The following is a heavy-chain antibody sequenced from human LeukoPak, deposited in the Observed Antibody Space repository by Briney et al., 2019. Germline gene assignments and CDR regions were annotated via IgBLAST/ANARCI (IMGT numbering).Heavy chain of an antibody. CDR3: ARFRAELRYFDWLSYFDY. V-gene: IGHV4-31*03. D-gene: IGHD3-9*01. CDR1: GGSISSGGYY. J-gene: IGHJ4*02. CDR2: IYYSGST. Sequence: SQTLSLTCTVSGGSISSGGYYWSWIRQHPGKGLEWIGYIYYSGSTYYNPSLKSRVTISVDTSKNQFSLKLSSVTAADTAVYYCARFRAELRYFDWLSYFDYWGQGTLVTVSS.